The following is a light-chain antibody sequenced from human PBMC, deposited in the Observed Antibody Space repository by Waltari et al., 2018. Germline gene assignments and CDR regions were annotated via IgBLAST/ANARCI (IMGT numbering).Light chain of an antibody. CDR2: DAS. J-gene: IGKJ1*01. CDR3: QQRSNWPPT. V-gene: IGKV3-11*01. CDR1: QSVSNY. Sequence: EIVLTQSQATLSLSPGERATLSCRTSQSVSNYLAWYQQKPGQAPRLLISDASNRATGIPARFSGSGSGTDFTLTISSLEPEDFAVYYCQQRSNWPPTFGQGTKVEIK.